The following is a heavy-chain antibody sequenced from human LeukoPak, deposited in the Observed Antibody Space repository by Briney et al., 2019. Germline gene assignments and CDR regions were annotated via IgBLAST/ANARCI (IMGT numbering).Heavy chain of an antibody. V-gene: IGHV1-69*13. CDR3: AHYKNPRYSSSPEGNYYYMDV. Sequence: ASVKVSCKASGYTFTSYAISWVRQAPGQGLERMGGIIPIFGTANYAQKFQGRVTITADESTSTAYMELSSLRSEDTAVYYCAHYKNPRYSSSPEGNYYYMDVWGKGTTVTVSS. CDR2: IIPIFGTA. J-gene: IGHJ6*03. CDR1: GYTFTSYA. D-gene: IGHD6-6*01.